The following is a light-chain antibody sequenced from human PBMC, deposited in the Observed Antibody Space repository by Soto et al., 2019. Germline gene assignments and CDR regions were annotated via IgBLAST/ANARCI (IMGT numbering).Light chain of an antibody. J-gene: IGLJ1*01. Sequence: QSALTQPPSASGSPGQSVTISCTGTSSDVGGYNHVSWYQQNPGKAPKLMIYDVSKRPSGVPDRFSGSKSGNTASLTISGLQAEEEADYYCASYAGSNNSVFGTGTKLTVL. CDR1: SSDVGGYNH. CDR2: DVS. CDR3: ASYAGSNNSV. V-gene: IGLV2-8*01.